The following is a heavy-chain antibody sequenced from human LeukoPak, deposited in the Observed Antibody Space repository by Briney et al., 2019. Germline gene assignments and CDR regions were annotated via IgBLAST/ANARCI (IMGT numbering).Heavy chain of an antibody. Sequence: ASVKVSCKASGYTFTSYDINWGRQATGQGLEWMGWMNPNSGNTGYAQKFQGRVTMTRNTSISTAYMELSGLTSEDTAVYYCARGRSSSSWSSPDVWGKGTTVTVSS. CDR1: GYTFTSYD. D-gene: IGHD6-13*01. CDR2: MNPNSGNT. J-gene: IGHJ6*04. CDR3: ARGRSSSSWSSPDV. V-gene: IGHV1-8*01.